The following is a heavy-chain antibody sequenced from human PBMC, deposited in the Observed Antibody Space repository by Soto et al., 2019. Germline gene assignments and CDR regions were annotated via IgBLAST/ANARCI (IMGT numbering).Heavy chain of an antibody. CDR3: AKITTYATYYYYYYRDV. D-gene: IGHD5-12*01. Sequence: SETLSLTCTVSGGSISSSSYYWGWIRQPPGKGLEWIGSIYYSGSTYYNPSLKSRVTISVDTSKNQFSLKLSSVTAADTAVYYCAKITTYATYYYYYYRDVWGKGTRVTVSS. V-gene: IGHV4-39*01. CDR1: GGSISSSSYY. CDR2: IYYSGST. J-gene: IGHJ6*03.